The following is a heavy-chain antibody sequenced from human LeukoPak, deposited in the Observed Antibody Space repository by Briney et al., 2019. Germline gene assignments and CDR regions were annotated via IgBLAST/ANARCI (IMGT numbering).Heavy chain of an antibody. CDR3: ARDALGSEGHIQLWLNYYYGMDV. D-gene: IGHD5-18*01. J-gene: IGHJ6*02. CDR2: IIPILGIA. V-gene: IGHV1-69*04. CDR1: GGTFSSYA. Sequence: SVKVSCKASGGTFSSYAISWVRQAPGQGLEWMGRIIPILGIANYAQKSQGRVTITADKSTSTAYMELSSLRSEDTAVYYCARDALGSEGHIQLWLNYYYGMDVWGQGTTVTVSS.